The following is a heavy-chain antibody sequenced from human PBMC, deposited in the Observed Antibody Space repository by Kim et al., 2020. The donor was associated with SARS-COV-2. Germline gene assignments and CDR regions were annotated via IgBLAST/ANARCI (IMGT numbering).Heavy chain of an antibody. CDR2: ISATSNYT. V-gene: IGHV3-11*05. Sequence: GGSLRLSCAASGFTLNDYYMNWIRQPPGKGLEWVSYISATSNYTKYADSVKGRFTISRDNAKNSVYLQMNSLRAEDSAMYYCSRDSGDSSSSDDYCGQGT. CDR3: SRDSGDSSSSDDY. CDR1: GFTLNDYY. J-gene: IGHJ4*02. D-gene: IGHD6-6*01.